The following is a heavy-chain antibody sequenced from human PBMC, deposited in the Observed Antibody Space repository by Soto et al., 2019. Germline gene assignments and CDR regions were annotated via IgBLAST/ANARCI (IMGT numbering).Heavy chain of an antibody. CDR2: IYYSGST. CDR1: GGSISSYY. J-gene: IGHJ4*02. CDR3: GEAGEGGEDDGMGVFDY. Sequence: QVQLQESGPGLVKPSETLSLTCTVSGGSISSYYWSWIRQPPGKGLEWIGYIYYSGSTNYNPSLKNQVTIEVETSKNQFSQSLSAVTAADRAGYNGGEAGEGGEDDGMGVFDYWGQGTLVTVSS. V-gene: IGHV4-59*01. D-gene: IGHD3-16*01.